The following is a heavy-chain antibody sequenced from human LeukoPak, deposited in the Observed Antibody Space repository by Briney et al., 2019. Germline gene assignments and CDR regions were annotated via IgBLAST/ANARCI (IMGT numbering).Heavy chain of an antibody. J-gene: IGHJ5*02. CDR3: ARHGIYYGLGSSYGLPNWFDP. Sequence: SETLSLTCTVSGGSISSTRYYWGWIRQPPGKGLEWIGSIYYSRSTYYNPSLKSRVTMSVDRSKNQFSLKLSSVTAADTAVYYCARHGIYYGLGSSYGLPNWFDPWGQGTLVTVSS. V-gene: IGHV4-39*01. CDR1: GGSISSTRYY. D-gene: IGHD3-10*01. CDR2: IYYSRST.